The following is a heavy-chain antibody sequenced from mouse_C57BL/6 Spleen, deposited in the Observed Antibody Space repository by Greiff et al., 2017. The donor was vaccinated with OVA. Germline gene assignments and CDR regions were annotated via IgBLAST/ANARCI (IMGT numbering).Heavy chain of an antibody. D-gene: IGHD2-4*01. V-gene: IGHV3-6*01. CDR1: GYSITSCYY. CDR3: ARDRDYDYDEVFAY. J-gene: IGHJ3*01. Sequence: EVQLVESGPGLVKPSQSLSLTCSVTGYSITSCYYWNWIRQFPGNKLEWMGYISYDGSNNYNPSLKNRISITRDTSKNQFFLKLNSVTTEDTATYYCARDRDYDYDEVFAYWGQGTLVTVSA. CDR2: ISYDGSN.